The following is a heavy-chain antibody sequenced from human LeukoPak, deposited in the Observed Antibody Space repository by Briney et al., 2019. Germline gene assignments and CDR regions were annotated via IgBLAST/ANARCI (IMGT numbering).Heavy chain of an antibody. V-gene: IGHV3-7*01. CDR3: TRDRQGSGIYSTDY. J-gene: IGHJ4*02. CDR1: GFTFSNFW. Sequence: PGGSLRLSCAASGFTFSNFWMSWVRQVAGEGLEWMANIKQDGSEMHYVDSVKGRFTISRDNAQNSLYLHMHSLRAEDTAVYYCTRDRQGSGIYSTDYWGRGTLVTVSS. CDR2: IKQDGSEM. D-gene: IGHD3-10*01.